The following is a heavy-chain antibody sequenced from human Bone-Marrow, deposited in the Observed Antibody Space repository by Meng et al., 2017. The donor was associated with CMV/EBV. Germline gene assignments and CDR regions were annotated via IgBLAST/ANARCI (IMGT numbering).Heavy chain of an antibody. Sequence: GESLKISCAASGFTFSNAWMSWVRQAPGKGLEWVGFIRSKAYGGTTEYAASVKGRFTISRDDSKSIAYLQMNSLKTEDTAVYYCTRDLYGGWNPIYYGMDVWGQGTTVTVSS. D-gene: IGHD4-23*01. CDR2: IRSKAYGGTT. J-gene: IGHJ6*02. CDR3: TRDLYGGWNPIYYGMDV. CDR1: GFTFSNAW. V-gene: IGHV3-49*04.